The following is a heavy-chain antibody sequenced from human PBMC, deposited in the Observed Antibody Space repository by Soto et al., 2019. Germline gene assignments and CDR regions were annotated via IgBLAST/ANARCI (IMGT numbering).Heavy chain of an antibody. J-gene: IGHJ4*02. CDR2: IYSAGSA. V-gene: IGHV3-66*01. CDR3: AGVPGSSYHYCDY. CDR1: GFTVSSYY. Sequence: PLRLSCAASGFTVSSYYMSWVGHAPGKGLEWVSVIYSAGSADFADSVKGRFTISRDNSKNTLYLQMSSLRAEDTAVYYCAGVPGSSYHYCDYWGQGTLGTVSS. D-gene: IGHD6-13*01.